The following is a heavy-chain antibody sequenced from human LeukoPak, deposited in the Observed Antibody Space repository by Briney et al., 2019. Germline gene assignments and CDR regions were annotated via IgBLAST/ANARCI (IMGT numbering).Heavy chain of an antibody. Sequence: ASVKVSCKASGYTFTSYGISWVRQAPGQGLEWMGWISAYNGNTNYAQKLQGRVTMTTDTSTSTAYMELRSLRSDDTAVYYCARDWVYYDSSGYPPDYWGQGILVTVSS. D-gene: IGHD3-22*01. CDR2: ISAYNGNT. J-gene: IGHJ4*02. CDR1: GYTFTSYG. CDR3: ARDWVYYDSSGYPPDY. V-gene: IGHV1-18*01.